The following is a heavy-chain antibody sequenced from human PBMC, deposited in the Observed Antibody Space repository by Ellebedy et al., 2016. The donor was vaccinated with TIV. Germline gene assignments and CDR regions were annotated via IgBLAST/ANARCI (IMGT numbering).Heavy chain of an antibody. Sequence: GESLKISXAASGFTFSSYGMNWVRQAPGKGLEWVSFISGSGSTIYYADSVKGRFTISRDDAKNSLYLQMNSLRAEDTALYYCARDYTSYIWGVSYYYGMDVWGQGTTVTVSS. CDR2: ISGSGSTI. D-gene: IGHD2/OR15-2a*01. CDR1: GFTFSSYG. V-gene: IGHV3-48*03. CDR3: ARDYTSYIWGVSYYYGMDV. J-gene: IGHJ6*02.